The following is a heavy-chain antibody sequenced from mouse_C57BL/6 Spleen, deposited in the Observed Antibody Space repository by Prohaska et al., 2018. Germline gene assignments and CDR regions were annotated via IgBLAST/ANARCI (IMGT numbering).Heavy chain of an antibody. J-gene: IGHJ2*01. V-gene: IGHV1-82*01. D-gene: IGHD1-1*01. CDR3: ASPHDYGSSYDD. Sequence: TSCKASGYAFSSSWLHWVKQRPGKGLEWIGRLYPGDGDTNYNGKFKGKATLTAEESSSRAYMQLSSLTSEDAAVYYCASPHDYGSSYDDWGQGTTLTVSS. CDR2: LYPGDGDT. CDR1: GYAFSSSW.